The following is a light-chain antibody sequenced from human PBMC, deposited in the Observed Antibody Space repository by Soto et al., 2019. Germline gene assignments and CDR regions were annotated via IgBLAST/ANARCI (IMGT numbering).Light chain of an antibody. Sequence: QSVLPQPSSVSGAPGQTVTICCTWSSSNIGAEYDVHWYQQLPGGAPKLLIYESSDRLSRVPDRFSGSKSGASASLAITGLQAEDVANYYCQSYDSSLSVVVFGGGTKLTVL. V-gene: IGLV1-40*01. J-gene: IGLJ2*01. CDR1: SSNIGAEYD. CDR2: ESS. CDR3: QSYDSSLSVVV.